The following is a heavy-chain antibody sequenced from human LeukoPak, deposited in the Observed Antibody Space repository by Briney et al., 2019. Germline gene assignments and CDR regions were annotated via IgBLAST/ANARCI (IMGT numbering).Heavy chain of an antibody. D-gene: IGHD6-13*01. J-gene: IGHJ4*02. V-gene: IGHV4-59*08. CDR2: IYYSGST. CDR1: GGSISSYY. CDR3: ARRGIAAAGRNFDY. Sequence: PSETLSLTCTVSGGSISSYYWSWIRQPPGKGLEWIGYIYYSGSTNYNPSLKSRVTISVDTSKNQFSLKLSSVTAADTAVYYCARRGIAAAGRNFDYWGQGTLVTVSS.